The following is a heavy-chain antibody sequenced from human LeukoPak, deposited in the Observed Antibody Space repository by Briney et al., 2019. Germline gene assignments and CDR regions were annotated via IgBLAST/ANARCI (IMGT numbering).Heavy chain of an antibody. V-gene: IGHV3-30-3*01. CDR1: GFTFSSYA. J-gene: IGHJ6*02. CDR2: ISYDGSNK. D-gene: IGHD3-22*01. CDR3: ARDHRDSSGYYYYYYYGMDV. Sequence: GRSLRLSCAASGFTFSSYAMHWVRQAPGKGLEWVAVISYDGSNKYYADSVKGRFTISRDNSKNTLYLQMNSLRAEDTAVYYCARDHRDSSGYYYYYYYGMDVWGQGTTVTVSS.